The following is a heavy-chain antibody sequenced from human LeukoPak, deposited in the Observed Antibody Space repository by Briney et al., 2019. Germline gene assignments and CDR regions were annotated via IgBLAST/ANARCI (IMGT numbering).Heavy chain of an antibody. J-gene: IGHJ4*02. Sequence: ASVTVSCKASGYTFTSHGISWVRQAPGQGLEWMGWISCHNGDTKYAQNFQGRVTMTTDASTNTAYMELRSLRSDDTAVYYCARDPTNTRGYYVYFDYWGQGTLVTVSS. CDR2: ISCHNGDT. V-gene: IGHV1-18*01. D-gene: IGHD3-3*01. CDR1: GYTFTSHG. CDR3: ARDPTNTRGYYVYFDY.